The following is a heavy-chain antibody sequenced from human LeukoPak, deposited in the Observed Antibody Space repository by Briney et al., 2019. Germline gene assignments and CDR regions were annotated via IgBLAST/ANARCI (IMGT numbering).Heavy chain of an antibody. CDR3: ARGPKPAGVTIFGVVKYYFDY. CDR1: GGSFSGYY. CDR2: INHSGST. Sequence: PSETLSLTCAVYGGSFSGYYWSWIRQPPGKGLEWIGEINHSGSTNYNPSLKSRVTISVDTSKNQFSLKLSSVTAADTAVYYCARGPKPAGVTIFGVVKYYFDYWGQGTLVTVSS. J-gene: IGHJ4*02. V-gene: IGHV4-34*01. D-gene: IGHD3-3*01.